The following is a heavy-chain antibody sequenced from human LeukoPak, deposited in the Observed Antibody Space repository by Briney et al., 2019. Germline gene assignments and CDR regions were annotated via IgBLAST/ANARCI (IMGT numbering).Heavy chain of an antibody. CDR3: ARETSGYYLDY. CDR2: IWYDGSPK. D-gene: IGHD3-22*01. CDR1: GFTFSNYA. J-gene: IGHJ4*02. V-gene: IGHV3-33*01. Sequence: GGSLRLSCAASGFTFSNYAMHWVRQAPGKGLEWVAVIWYDGSPKYYPDSVKGRFTISRDNSKSTLYLQMNSLRAEDTAVYYCARETSGYYLDYWGQGTLVTVSS.